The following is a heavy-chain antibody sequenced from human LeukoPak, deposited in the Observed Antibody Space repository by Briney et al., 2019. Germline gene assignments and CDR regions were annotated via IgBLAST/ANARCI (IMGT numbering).Heavy chain of an antibody. CDR1: GYIFTGYY. V-gene: IGHV1-2*02. CDR2: INPNSGGT. J-gene: IGHJ3*02. Sequence: ASVKVSCKASGYIFTGYYMHWVRQAPGQGLEWMGWINPNSGGTNYAQKFQGRVTMTRDTSISTAYMELSRLRSDDTAVYYCARAQDYDSSGYVDAFDMWGQGTMVTVSS. CDR3: ARAQDYDSSGYVDAFDM. D-gene: IGHD3-22*01.